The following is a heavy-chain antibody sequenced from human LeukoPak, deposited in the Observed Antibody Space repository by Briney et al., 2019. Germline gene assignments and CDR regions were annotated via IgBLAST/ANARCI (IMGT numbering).Heavy chain of an antibody. CDR2: INHSGST. CDR3: ARRGYYFPFDY. V-gene: IGHV4-34*01. Sequence: PSETLSLTCAVYGGPFSGYYWSWIRQPPGKGLEWIGEINHSGSTNYNPSLKSRVTISVDTSKNQFSLKLSSVTAADTAVYYCARRGYYFPFDYWGQGTLVTVSS. CDR1: GGPFSGYY. J-gene: IGHJ4*02. D-gene: IGHD3-22*01.